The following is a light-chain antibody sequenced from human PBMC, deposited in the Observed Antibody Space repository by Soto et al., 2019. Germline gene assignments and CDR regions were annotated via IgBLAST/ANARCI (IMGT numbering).Light chain of an antibody. V-gene: IGKV3-20*01. CDR3: QQFGSSPGFT. J-gene: IGKJ3*01. CDR1: QSINSRY. CDR2: GAS. Sequence: EIVLTQSPGTLSLSPGERATLSCRASQSINSRYLAWYQQKPGQAPRLLIYGASSRATGIPDWFSGSGSGTDFTLTISRLEPEDVAVYYCQQFGSSPGFTFGPGTIVDIK.